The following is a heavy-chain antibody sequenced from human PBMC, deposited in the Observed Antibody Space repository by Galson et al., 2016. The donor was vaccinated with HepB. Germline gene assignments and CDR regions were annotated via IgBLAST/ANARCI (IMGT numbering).Heavy chain of an antibody. CDR3: ARGDSTGWYRFDS. CDR2: IYYTGTT. Sequence: SETLSLTCAVSGGSIDYYYWSWIRQPPGKGLEWLGYIYYTGTTNYNPSLKSRVTISVDTSKNHFSLNLNSVTAADTAVYFCARGDSTGWYRFDSWGQGTLVTVSS. D-gene: IGHD6-19*01. V-gene: IGHV4-59*01. J-gene: IGHJ4*02. CDR1: GGSIDYYY.